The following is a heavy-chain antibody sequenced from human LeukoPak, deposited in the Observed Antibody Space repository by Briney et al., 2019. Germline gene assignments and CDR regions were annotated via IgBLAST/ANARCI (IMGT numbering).Heavy chain of an antibody. J-gene: IGHJ4*02. Sequence: PSETLSLTCTVSGGSISSHYRSWIRQPPGKGLEWIGYIYYSGSTNYNPSLKSRVTISVDTSKNQFSLKLSSVTAADTAVYYCARETYANYFDYWGQGTLVTVSS. V-gene: IGHV4-59*11. CDR3: ARETYANYFDY. CDR2: IYYSGST. CDR1: GGSISSHY. D-gene: IGHD4-17*01.